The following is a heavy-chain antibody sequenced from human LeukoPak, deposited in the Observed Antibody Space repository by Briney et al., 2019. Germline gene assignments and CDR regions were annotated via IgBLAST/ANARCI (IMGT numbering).Heavy chain of an antibody. V-gene: IGHV3-30*18. Sequence: GGSLRLSCAASGFTSSSYGMHWVRQAPGKGLEWVAGISYDGSNKYYGESVKGRFTISRDNSKNPLFLQMNSLRTEDTAVYYCTKGHATEAQYSSGWYDDSDSWGQGTLVTVSS. CDR1: GFTSSSYG. D-gene: IGHD6-19*01. CDR2: ISYDGSNK. CDR3: TKGHATEAQYSSGWYDDSDS. J-gene: IGHJ4*02.